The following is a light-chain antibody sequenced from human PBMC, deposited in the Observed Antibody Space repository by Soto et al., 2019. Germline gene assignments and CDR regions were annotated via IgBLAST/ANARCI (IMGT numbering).Light chain of an antibody. Sequence: QSALTQPASVSGSPGQSITISCTGTSSDVGSYNFVSWYQQHPGKAPKLMIYEGSKRPSGVSNRFSGSKSSNTASLTISGLQAEDEADYYCCSYAGSSTYVVFGGGTKLTVL. V-gene: IGLV2-23*01. CDR1: SSDVGSYNF. J-gene: IGLJ2*01. CDR2: EGS. CDR3: CSYAGSSTYVV.